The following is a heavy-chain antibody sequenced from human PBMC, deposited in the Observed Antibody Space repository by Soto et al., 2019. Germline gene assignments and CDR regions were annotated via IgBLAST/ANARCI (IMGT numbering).Heavy chain of an antibody. CDR2: INPGDSET. J-gene: IGHJ4*02. V-gene: IGHV5-51*01. CDR3: ARHATYYDILSGYYFDY. CDR1: GYIFTSYW. Sequence: GESLKISFKGSGYIFTSYWIAWVRQMPGKGLEWMAIINPGDSETKYSPSFQGQVTISADKSINTAFLQWGSLKASDTAMYYCARHATYYDILSGYYFDYWGQGTQVTVSS. D-gene: IGHD3-9*01.